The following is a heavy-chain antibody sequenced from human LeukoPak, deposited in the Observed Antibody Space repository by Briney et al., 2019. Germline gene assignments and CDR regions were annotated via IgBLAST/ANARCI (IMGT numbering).Heavy chain of an antibody. V-gene: IGHV3-23*01. J-gene: IGHJ4*02. D-gene: IGHD5-24*01. CDR3: AKSGYNRFDY. CDR2: ISGSGSGGST. CDR1: GFTFSSSA. Sequence: GGSLRLSCAASGFTFSSSALSWVRQASGKGLEWVSNISGSGSGGSTYYADSVKGRFTISRDNSKNTLYLQMNSLRAEDTAVYYCAKSGYNRFDYWGQGTLVTVSS.